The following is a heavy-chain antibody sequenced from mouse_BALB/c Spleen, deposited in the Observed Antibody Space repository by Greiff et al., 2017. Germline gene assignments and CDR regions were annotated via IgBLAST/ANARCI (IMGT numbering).Heavy chain of an antibody. Sequence: QVQLKQSGAELAKPGASVKMSCKASGYTFTSYWMHWVKQRPGQGLEWIGYINPSTGYTEYNQKFKDKATLTADKSSSTAYMQLSSLTSEDSAVYYCAEGGYDYWYFDVWGAGTTVTVSS. CDR3: AEGGYDYWYFDV. CDR1: GYTFTSYW. D-gene: IGHD2-2*01. J-gene: IGHJ1*01. CDR2: INPSTGYT. V-gene: IGHV1-7*01.